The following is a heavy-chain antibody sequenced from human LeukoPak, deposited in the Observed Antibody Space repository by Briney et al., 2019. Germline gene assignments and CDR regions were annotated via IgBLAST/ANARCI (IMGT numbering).Heavy chain of an antibody. J-gene: IGHJ4*02. CDR1: GGSISSSNW. Sequence: SGTLSLTCAVSGGSISSSNWWSWVRQPPGKGLEWIGEIYHSGSTYYNPSLKSRVTISMTTSENHFSLKLSSVTAADTALYYCARSRGLAAAGVFDYWGQGTLVSVSS. V-gene: IGHV4-4*02. CDR3: ARSRGLAAAGVFDY. D-gene: IGHD6-13*01. CDR2: IYHSGST.